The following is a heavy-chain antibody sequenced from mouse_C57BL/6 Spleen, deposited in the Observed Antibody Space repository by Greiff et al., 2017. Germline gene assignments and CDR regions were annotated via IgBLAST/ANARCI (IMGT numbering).Heavy chain of an antibody. CDR3: ARRVGSSPSWFAY. CDR1: GFTFSDYG. J-gene: IGHJ3*01. CDR2: ISSGSSTI. V-gene: IGHV5-17*01. Sequence: EVKVVESGGGLVKPGGSLKLSCAASGFTFSDYGMHWVRQAPEKGLEWVAYISSGSSTIYYADTVKGRFTISRDNAKNTLFLQMTSLRSEDTAMYYCARRVGSSPSWFAYWGQGTLVTVSA. D-gene: IGHD1-1*01.